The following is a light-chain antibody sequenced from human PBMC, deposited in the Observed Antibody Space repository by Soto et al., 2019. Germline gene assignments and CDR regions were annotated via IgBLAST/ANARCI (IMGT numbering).Light chain of an antibody. Sequence: QSVLTQPPSESGTPGQRVTISCSGSSSNIGSNYVYWYQQLPGTAPKLLIYRNNQRPSGVPDRFSGSKSGTSASLAISGLRSEDEADYYCSSYAGSNNVVFGGGTKLTVL. CDR2: RNN. J-gene: IGLJ2*01. CDR3: SSYAGSNNVV. V-gene: IGLV1-47*01. CDR1: SSNIGSNY.